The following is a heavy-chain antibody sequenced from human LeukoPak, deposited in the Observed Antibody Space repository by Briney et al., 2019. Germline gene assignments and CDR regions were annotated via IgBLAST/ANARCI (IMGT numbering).Heavy chain of an antibody. CDR1: GFTFSSHW. CDR3: AREGRYCSGGSCSYYYYYGMDV. CDR2: INSDGSNT. V-gene: IGHV3-74*01. J-gene: IGHJ6*02. Sequence: GGSLRLSCAASGFTFSSHWMHWVRQAPGKGLVWVSRINSDGSNTNYADSVKGRFTISRENAKNSLYLQMNSLRAGDTAVYYCAREGRYCSGGSCSYYYYYGMDVWGQGTTVTVSS. D-gene: IGHD2-15*01.